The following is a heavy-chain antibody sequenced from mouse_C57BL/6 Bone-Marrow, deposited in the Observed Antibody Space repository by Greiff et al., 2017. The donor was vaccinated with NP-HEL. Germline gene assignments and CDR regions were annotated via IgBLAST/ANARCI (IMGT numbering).Heavy chain of an antibody. CDR2: IYPGGGYT. Sequence: LVESGAELVRPGTSVKMSCKASGYTFTNYWIGWAKQRPGHGLEWIGDIYPGGGYTNYNEKFKGKATLTADKSSSTAYMQFSSLTSEDSAIYYCARGYYGSPFDYWGQGTTLTVSS. J-gene: IGHJ2*01. V-gene: IGHV1-63*01. CDR1: GYTFTNYW. CDR3: ARGYYGSPFDY. D-gene: IGHD1-1*01.